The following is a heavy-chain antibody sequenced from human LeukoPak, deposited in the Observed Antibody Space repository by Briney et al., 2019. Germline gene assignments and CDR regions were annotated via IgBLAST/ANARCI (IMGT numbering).Heavy chain of an antibody. CDR3: ARARTGDLDY. J-gene: IGHJ4*02. V-gene: IGHV4-38-2*02. CDR2: IYHSGST. CDR1: GYSISSGYY. Sequence: PSETLSPTCTVSGYSISSGYYWGWIRQPPGKGLEWIGSIYHSGSTYYNPSLKSRVTISVDTSKNQFSLKLSSVTAADTAVYYCARARTGDLDYWGQGTLVTVSS. D-gene: IGHD7-27*01.